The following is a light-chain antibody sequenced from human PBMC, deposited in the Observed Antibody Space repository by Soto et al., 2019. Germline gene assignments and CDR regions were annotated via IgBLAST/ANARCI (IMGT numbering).Light chain of an antibody. CDR3: HQSYSTPQT. Sequence: DIQMTQSPSSLYASVGDRVTITCRASQSMSRDLNWYQQKPGKAPKRLIYAASSLQSGVPSRFSGRGSGTDLTLTIISLQPEDFATYACHQSYSTPQTFGQGTKREIK. J-gene: IGKJ2*01. V-gene: IGKV1-39*01. CDR1: QSMSRD. CDR2: AAS.